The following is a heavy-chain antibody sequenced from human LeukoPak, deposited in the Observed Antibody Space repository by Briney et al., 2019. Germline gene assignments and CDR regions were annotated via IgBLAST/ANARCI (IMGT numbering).Heavy chain of an antibody. J-gene: IGHJ5*02. CDR2: ISSSSSYI. CDR1: GFTFSSYS. D-gene: IGHD6-19*01. CDR3: ASFTSIAVAARGDWFDP. V-gene: IGHV3-21*01. Sequence: GGSLRLSCAASGFTFSSYSMNWVRQAPGKGLEWVSSISSSSSYIYYADSVKGRFTISRDNAKNSLYLQMNSLRAEDTAVYYCASFTSIAVAARGDWFDPWGQGTLVTVSS.